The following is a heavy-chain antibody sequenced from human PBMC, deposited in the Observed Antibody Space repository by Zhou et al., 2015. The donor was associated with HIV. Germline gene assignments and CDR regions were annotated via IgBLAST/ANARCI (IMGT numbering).Heavy chain of an antibody. J-gene: IGHJ5*02. D-gene: IGHD3-16*01. CDR3: AREYGLIDPYNWFDP. V-gene: IGHV3-74*01. CDR1: NYIFSNYW. CDR2: INQFGGDT. Sequence: VQLLESGGRLGTAGGVRRDSPVQPLNYIFSNYWMHWVRQAPGKGLVWVSHINQFGGDTAYADSVKGRFTISRDNAKNSLYLQMNSLRDEDTAVYYCAREYGLIDPYNWFDPWGQGTLVTVTS.